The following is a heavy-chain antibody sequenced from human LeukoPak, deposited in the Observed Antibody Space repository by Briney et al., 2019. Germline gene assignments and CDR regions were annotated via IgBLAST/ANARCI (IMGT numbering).Heavy chain of an antibody. CDR2: ISSSSSTI. D-gene: IGHD3-10*01. J-gene: IGHJ4*02. Sequence: GGSLRLSCAASGFTFSNAWMSWVRQAPGKGLEWVSYISSSSSTIYYADSVKGRFTISRDNAKNSLYLQMNSLRAEDTAVYYCASRPPYGSGSRYRFFDYWGQGTLVTVSS. CDR1: GFTFSNAW. CDR3: ASRPPYGSGSRYRFFDY. V-gene: IGHV3-11*01.